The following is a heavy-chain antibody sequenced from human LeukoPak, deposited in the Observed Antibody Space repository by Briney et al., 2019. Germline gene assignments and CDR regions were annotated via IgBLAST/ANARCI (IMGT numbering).Heavy chain of an antibody. Sequence: GGSLRLSCAASGFTFSNYAMSWVRQAPGKGLEWVSAISDSGVNTDYADSVKGRFTISRDSSKNTLYLQMNSLRAEDTAVYYCAKGRRYFDYWGQGTLVTVSS. CDR3: AKGRRYFDY. CDR1: GFTFSNYA. J-gene: IGHJ4*02. CDR2: ISDSGVNT. V-gene: IGHV3-23*01.